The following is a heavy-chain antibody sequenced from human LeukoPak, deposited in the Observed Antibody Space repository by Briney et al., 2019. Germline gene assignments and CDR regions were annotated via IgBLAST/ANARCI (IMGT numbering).Heavy chain of an antibody. D-gene: IGHD3-10*01. CDR3: ARDFGW. J-gene: IGHJ4*02. CDR1: GFTFSSFS. V-gene: IGHV3-21*01. Sequence: PGESLRLSCATSGFTFSSFSMNWVRQAPGKGLEWVSSISGNSDYIYYGDSVKGRFSISRDNAKNSAYLQMNSLRVEDTAVYYCARDFGWWGQGTLVTVSS. CDR2: ISGNSDYI.